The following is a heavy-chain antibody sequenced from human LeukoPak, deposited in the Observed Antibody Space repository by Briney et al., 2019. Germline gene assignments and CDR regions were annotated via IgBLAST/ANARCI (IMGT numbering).Heavy chain of an antibody. CDR3: ARDRGGSSWFDP. Sequence: PSETLSLTCTVSGGSFSGYYWSWIRQPPGKGLEWIGYIYYSGTTNYSPSLKSRVTISVDTSKNQFSLKLSSVTAADTAVYYCARDRGGSSWFDPWGQGTLVTVSS. CDR2: IYYSGTT. CDR1: GGSFSGYY. V-gene: IGHV4-59*01. J-gene: IGHJ5*02. D-gene: IGHD3-10*01.